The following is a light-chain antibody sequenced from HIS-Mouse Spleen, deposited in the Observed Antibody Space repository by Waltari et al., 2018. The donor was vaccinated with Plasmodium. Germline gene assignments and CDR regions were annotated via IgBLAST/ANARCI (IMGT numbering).Light chain of an antibody. V-gene: IGKV3-11*01. CDR1: QSVSSY. CDR3: QQRSNWPRVLT. CDR2: DAS. J-gene: IGKJ4*01. Sequence: EIVLTQSPATLSLSPGERATISCRATQSVSSYLAWYQQKPDQAPRLLIYDASNRATGIPARFSGSGSGTDFTLTISSLEPEDFAVYYCQQRSNWPRVLTFGGGTKVEIK.